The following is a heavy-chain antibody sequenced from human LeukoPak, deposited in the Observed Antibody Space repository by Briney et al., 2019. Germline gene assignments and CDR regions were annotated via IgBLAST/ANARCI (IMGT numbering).Heavy chain of an antibody. CDR1: GYTFTSYD. V-gene: IGHV1-8*01. CDR2: MNPNSGNT. D-gene: IGHD3-9*01. Sequence: ASVKVSCKASGYTFTSYDINWVRQATGQGLEWMGWMNPNSGNTGYAQKFQGRVTMTRNTSISTAYMELSSLRSEDTAVYYCARSFSDIRPGGYYYYYYGMDVWGQGTTATVSS. CDR3: ARSFSDIRPGGYYYYYYGMDV. J-gene: IGHJ6*02.